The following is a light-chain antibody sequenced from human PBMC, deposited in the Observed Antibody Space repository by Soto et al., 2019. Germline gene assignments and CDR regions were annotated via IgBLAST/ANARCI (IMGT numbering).Light chain of an antibody. V-gene: IGLV2-8*01. CDR2: EVS. J-gene: IGLJ1*01. CDR1: SSDVGAHNF. CDR3: SSYAGSNNYV. Sequence: QSALTQPPSASGSPGQSVTISCTGTSSDVGAHNFVSWHQQHPGKAPQLMVYEVSKRPSGVPDRFSGSKSGNTASLTVSGLLAQDEADYYCSSYAGSNNYVFGTGTKLTVL.